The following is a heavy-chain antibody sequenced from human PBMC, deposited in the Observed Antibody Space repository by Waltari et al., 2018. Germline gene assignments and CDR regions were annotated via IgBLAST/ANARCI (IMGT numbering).Heavy chain of an antibody. CDR1: GFTFSSYA. CDR3: AKDSYYDSSGYYYDYFDY. Sequence: EVQLLESGGGLVQPGGSLRLSCAASGFTFSSYAMSWVRQAPGTGLEWVSAISGSGGSTYYADSVKGRFTISRDNSKNTLYLQMNSLRAEDTAVYYCAKDSYYDSSGYYYDYFDYWGQGTLVTVSS. CDR2: ISGSGGST. J-gene: IGHJ4*02. V-gene: IGHV3-23*01. D-gene: IGHD3-22*01.